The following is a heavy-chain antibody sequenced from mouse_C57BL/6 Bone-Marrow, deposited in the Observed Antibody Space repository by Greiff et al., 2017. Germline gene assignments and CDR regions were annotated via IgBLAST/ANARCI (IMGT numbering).Heavy chain of an antibody. CDR1: GFTFSSYA. D-gene: IGHD1-1*01. J-gene: IGHJ1*03. CDR3: ARLTTPVLDV. Sequence: EVQGVESGGGLVKPGGSLKLSCAASGFTFSSYAMSWVRQTPDKRLEWVATISDGGSYTYYPDNVKGRFTISRDNAKNNLYLQMSHLKSEDTAMYYCARLTTPVLDVWGTGTTVTVSS. V-gene: IGHV5-4*01. CDR2: ISDGGSYT.